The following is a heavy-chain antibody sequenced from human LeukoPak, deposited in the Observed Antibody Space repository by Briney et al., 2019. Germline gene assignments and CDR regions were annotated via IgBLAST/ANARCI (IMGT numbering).Heavy chain of an antibody. Sequence: GGSLRLSCAASGLTFSSYWMSRVRQAPGKGLEWVANIKQDGSEKYYVDSVKGRFTISRDNAKNSLYLQMNSLRAEDTAVYYCARYIVVVPAAKYYFDYWGQGTLVTVSS. CDR2: IKQDGSEK. CDR1: GLTFSSYW. CDR3: ARYIVVVPAAKYYFDY. J-gene: IGHJ4*02. V-gene: IGHV3-7*01. D-gene: IGHD2-2*01.